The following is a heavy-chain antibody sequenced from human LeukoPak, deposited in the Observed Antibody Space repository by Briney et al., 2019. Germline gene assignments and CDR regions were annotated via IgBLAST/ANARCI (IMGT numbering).Heavy chain of an antibody. J-gene: IGHJ6*02. CDR2: IYPRDGST. CDR1: GYTFTSNY. Sequence: ASVKVSCKASGYTFTSNYIHWVRQAPGQGLEWMGMIYPRDGSTSYAQKFQGRVTVTRDTSTSTVHMELSGLRSEDTAVYYCARGGGGGTYYYFGMDVWGQGTTVTVSS. CDR3: ARGGGGGTYYYFGMDV. D-gene: IGHD2-21*01. V-gene: IGHV1-46*01.